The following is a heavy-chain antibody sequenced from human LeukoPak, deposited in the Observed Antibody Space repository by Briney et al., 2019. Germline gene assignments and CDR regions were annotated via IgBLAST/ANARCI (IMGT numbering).Heavy chain of an antibody. CDR3: ARAGYSTSAGLFDP. J-gene: IGHJ5*02. D-gene: IGHD6-13*01. CDR2: IYPGDSDT. Sequence: GESLKISWKGSGYSFTSFWIGWVRQMPGKGLEWMGIIYPGDSDTRYSPSFQGQVTISADKSISTAYLQWSSLKASDTAMYYCARAGYSTSAGLFDPGGQGTLVTVSS. CDR1: GYSFTSFW. V-gene: IGHV5-51*01.